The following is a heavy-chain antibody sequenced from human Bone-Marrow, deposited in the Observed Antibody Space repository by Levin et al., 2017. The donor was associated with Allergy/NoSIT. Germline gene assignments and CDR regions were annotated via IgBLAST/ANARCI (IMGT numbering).Heavy chain of an antibody. J-gene: IGHJ6*02. Sequence: VASVKVSCKASGYTFSTYDITWVRQATGQGLEWVGWMNPNSGNTGYAQRFHGRVTMTRDTSISTAYMELSSLTSEDTAVYYCARAVRNQLVSDVWGQGTTVSVSS. V-gene: IGHV1-8*01. D-gene: IGHD2-2*01. CDR2: MNPNSGNT. CDR1: GYTFSTYD. CDR3: ARAVRNQLVSDV.